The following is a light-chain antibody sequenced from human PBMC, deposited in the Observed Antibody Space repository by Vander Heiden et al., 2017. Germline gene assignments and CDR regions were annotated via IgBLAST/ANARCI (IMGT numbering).Light chain of an antibody. CDR2: TAS. CDR3: QQSYRSPIT. Sequence: DIQMTQSPSSLSASVGDRVTLTCRASQSISTHLNWYLQKPGKAPKLLIYTASSLQSGVPSRFSGSGSGTDFTLTINSLQPEDFATYYCQQSYRSPITFGQGTRLEIK. V-gene: IGKV1-39*01. CDR1: QSISTH. J-gene: IGKJ5*01.